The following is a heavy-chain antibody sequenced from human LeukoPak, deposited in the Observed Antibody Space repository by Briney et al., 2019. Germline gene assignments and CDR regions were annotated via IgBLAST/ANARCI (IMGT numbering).Heavy chain of an antibody. Sequence: GGSLRLYGAASGLTFASYWMNCARRAPGKGLAWVAVISYDGSNKYYADSGKGRLTISRDNSKNTMYLQMNSLRAEDTAVYYCARDEQESLALWLRRGARPAFDIWGQGTMVTVSS. CDR3: ARDEQESLALWLRRGARPAFDI. D-gene: IGHD5-18*01. CDR1: GLTFASYW. J-gene: IGHJ3*02. V-gene: IGHV3-30-3*01. CDR2: ISYDGSNK.